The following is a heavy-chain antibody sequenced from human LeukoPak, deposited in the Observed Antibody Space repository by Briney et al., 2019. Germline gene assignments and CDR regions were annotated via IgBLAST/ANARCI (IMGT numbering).Heavy chain of an antibody. CDR1: GGTFSSYA. CDR2: IIPIFGTA. CDR3: ARDRYCSSTSCYKDSAEYFQH. Sequence: ASVKVSCKASGGTFSSYAISWVRQAPGQGLEWMGGIIPIFGTANYAQKFQGRVTITTDESTSTAYMELSSLRSEDTAVYYCARDRYCSSTSCYKDSAEYFQHWGQSTLVTVSS. V-gene: IGHV1-69*05. D-gene: IGHD2-2*02. J-gene: IGHJ1*01.